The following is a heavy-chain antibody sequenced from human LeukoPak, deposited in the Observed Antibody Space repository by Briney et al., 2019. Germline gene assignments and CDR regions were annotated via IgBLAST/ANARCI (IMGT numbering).Heavy chain of an antibody. J-gene: IGHJ4*02. D-gene: IGHD3-3*01. CDR3: ETKAQFDS. V-gene: IGHV3-43*01. CDR2: ISRNGAAT. CDR1: GLSFGDYT. Sequence: GGSLRLSCEASGLSFGDYTMHWVRQAPGKGLEWVSLISRNGAATKYADSVRGRFTVSRDNSKSSLYLQMNSLSTEDTALYYYETKAQFDSWGQGTLVTVSS.